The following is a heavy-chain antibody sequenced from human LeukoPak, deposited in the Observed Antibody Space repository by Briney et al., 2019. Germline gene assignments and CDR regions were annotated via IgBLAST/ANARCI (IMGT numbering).Heavy chain of an antibody. D-gene: IGHD1-26*01. CDR1: GGSISSNY. CDR3: ARGDASGRPGIAFDF. Sequence: SETLPLTCNVSGGSISSNYWSWIRQPPGKGLEWIGYFHDSESTNYNPSLKSRVSISVDTSKKQVSLKLSSVTAADTAVYYCARGDASGRPGIAFDFWGQGTLVTVSS. J-gene: IGHJ4*02. CDR2: FHDSEST. V-gene: IGHV4-59*01.